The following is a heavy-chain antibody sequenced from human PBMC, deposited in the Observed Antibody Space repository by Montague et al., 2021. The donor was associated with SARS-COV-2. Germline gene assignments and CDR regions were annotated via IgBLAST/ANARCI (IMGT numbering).Heavy chain of an antibody. CDR3: ATEMPAYDVFDI. J-gene: IGHJ3*02. D-gene: IGHD2-2*01. CDR1: GGSVTSGDYY. CDR2: IYNTGRT. Sequence: SETLSLTYTVSGGSVTSGDYYWTWIRQPPGKGLEWIGYIYNTGRTNYXPSLKSRVTISMDTSKNQFSLKVDSVSAADTAVYYCATEMPAYDVFDIWGQGTMVTVSS. V-gene: IGHV4-61*08.